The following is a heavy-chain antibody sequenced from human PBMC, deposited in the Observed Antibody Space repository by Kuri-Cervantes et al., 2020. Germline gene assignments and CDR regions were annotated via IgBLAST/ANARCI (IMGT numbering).Heavy chain of an antibody. Sequence: SQTLSLTCAVSGYSISSGYYWGWIRQPPGKGLEWIGSIYHSGSTYYNPSLKSRVTISADTSKNQFFLKLSSVTAADTAVYYCARGSVYGDYVRSTSLAYWGQGTLVTVSS. V-gene: IGHV4-38-2*01. D-gene: IGHD4-17*01. CDR1: GYSISSGYY. CDR3: ARGSVYGDYVRSTSLAY. CDR2: IYHSGST. J-gene: IGHJ4*02.